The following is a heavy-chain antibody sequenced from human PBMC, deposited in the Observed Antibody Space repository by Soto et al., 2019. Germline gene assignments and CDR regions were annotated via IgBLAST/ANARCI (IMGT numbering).Heavy chain of an antibody. CDR3: AKDRGITMIVGLWH. CDR1: ESPFSSYA. J-gene: IGHJ1*01. V-gene: IGHV3-23*01. Sequence: EVQLLESGGGLVQPGGSLRLSCADSESPFSSYAMSWVRQAPGKGLEWVSAISGSGGSTYYADSVKGRFTISRDTSKNMLYLQMNSLRAEDRAVYYCAKDRGITMIVGLWHLGQGTLVTVSS. D-gene: IGHD3-22*01. CDR2: ISGSGGST.